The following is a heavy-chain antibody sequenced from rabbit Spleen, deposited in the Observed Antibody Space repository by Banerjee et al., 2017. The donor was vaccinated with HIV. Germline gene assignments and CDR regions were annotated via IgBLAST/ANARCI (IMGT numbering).Heavy chain of an antibody. CDR3: ARLAGDVSYGFNL. D-gene: IGHD6-1*01. CDR2: IYAGNSGSV. Sequence: QEQLEESGGGLVKPGASLTLTCTASGFDFSSAYYMCWVRQAPGKGLEWIGCIYAGNSGSVYAASGEKGFFTIKNTSSTTAPQQTTRPTAAAAAYYCGARLAGDVSYGFNLWGPGTLVTVS. V-gene: IGHV1S45*01. CDR1: GFDFSSAYY. J-gene: IGHJ4*01.